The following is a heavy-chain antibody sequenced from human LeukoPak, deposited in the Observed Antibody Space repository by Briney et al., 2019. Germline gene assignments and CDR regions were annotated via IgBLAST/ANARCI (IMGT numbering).Heavy chain of an antibody. J-gene: IGHJ5*02. CDR3: ARGVRGIVDWFDP. Sequence: SVKVSCKASGGTFSSYAISWVRQAPGQGLEWMGGIIPIFGTANYAQKFQGSVTITADESTSTAYMELSSLRSEDTAVYYCARGVRGIVDWFDPWGQGTLVTVSS. CDR2: IIPIFGTA. V-gene: IGHV1-69*13. D-gene: IGHD2-15*01. CDR1: GGTFSSYA.